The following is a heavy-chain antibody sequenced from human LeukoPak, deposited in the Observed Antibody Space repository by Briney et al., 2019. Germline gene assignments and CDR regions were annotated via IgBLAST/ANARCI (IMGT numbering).Heavy chain of an antibody. CDR2: IYYSGST. V-gene: IGHV4-59*01. D-gene: IGHD3-22*01. Sequence: PSETLSLTCTVSGGSISSYYWSWIRQPPGKGLEWIGYIYYSGSTNYNPSLKSRVTISVDTSKNLFSLKLSSVTAADTAVYYCARAPYYYDSSGYLDYWGQGTLVTVSP. CDR1: GGSISSYY. CDR3: ARAPYYYDSSGYLDY. J-gene: IGHJ4*02.